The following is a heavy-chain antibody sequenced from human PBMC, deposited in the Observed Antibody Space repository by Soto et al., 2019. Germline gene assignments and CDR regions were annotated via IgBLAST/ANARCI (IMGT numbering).Heavy chain of an antibody. J-gene: IGHJ6*02. CDR3: ARGQGEQWLVLHYYYGMDV. CDR2: ISYDGSNK. Sequence: PGGSLRLSCAASGFTFSSYAMHWVRQAPGKGLEWVAVISYDGSNKYYADSVKGRFTISRDNSKNTLYLQMNSLRAEDTAVYYCARGQGEQWLVLHYYYGMDVWGPGTTVTVSS. V-gene: IGHV3-30-3*01. CDR1: GFTFSSYA. D-gene: IGHD6-19*01.